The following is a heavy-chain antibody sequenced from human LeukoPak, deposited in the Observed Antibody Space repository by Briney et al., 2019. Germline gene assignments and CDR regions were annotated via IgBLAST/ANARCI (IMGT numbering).Heavy chain of an antibody. D-gene: IGHD2-2*01. CDR2: VYSSGGT. J-gene: IGHJ5*02. CDR3: AREGSSAFFSWFDP. CDR1: GGSISGHY. V-gene: IGHV4-59*11. Sequence: PSETLSLTCTVSGGSISGHYWSWIRQPPGKGLEWIGYVYSSGGTNRNPSLKSRVTMSVDMSRNQVSLKLRSVTPADTAVHYCAREGSSAFFSWFDPWGQGTLVTVSS.